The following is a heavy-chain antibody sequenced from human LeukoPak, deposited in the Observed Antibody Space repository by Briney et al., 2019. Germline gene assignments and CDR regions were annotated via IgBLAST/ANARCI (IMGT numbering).Heavy chain of an antibody. CDR3: ARGHGYCSSTSCYTTLYYYYGMDV. V-gene: IGHV3-21*01. D-gene: IGHD2-2*02. Sequence: PGGSLRLSCAASGFTFSSYGMNWVRQAPGKGLEWVSSISSSSSYIYYADSVKGRFTISRDNAKNSLYLQMNSLRAEDTAVYYCARGHGYCSSTSCYTTLYYYYGMDVWGQGTTVTVSS. CDR1: GFTFSSYG. CDR2: ISSSSSYI. J-gene: IGHJ6*02.